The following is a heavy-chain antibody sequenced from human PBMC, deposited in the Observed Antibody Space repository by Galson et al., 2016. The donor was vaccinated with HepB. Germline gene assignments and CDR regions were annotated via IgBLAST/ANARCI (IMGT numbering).Heavy chain of an antibody. CDR2: INSNSVTT. V-gene: IGHV3-23*01. J-gene: IGHJ4*02. Sequence: SLRLSCAASGFTVSSHGMNWVRQAPGKGLEWLSGINSNSVTTFYADSVRGRFTISRDNSKNTLYLEMNTLRAEDTAVYYCARDGCSTTSCSAKIMDWGQGALVTVSS. CDR1: GFTVSSHG. D-gene: IGHD2-2*01. CDR3: ARDGCSTTSCSAKIMD.